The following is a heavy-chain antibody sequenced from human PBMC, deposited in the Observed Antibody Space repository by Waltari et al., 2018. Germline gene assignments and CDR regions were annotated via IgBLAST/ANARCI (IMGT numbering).Heavy chain of an antibody. D-gene: IGHD5-12*01. CDR3: ATYIGASVGTAAFDV. CDR1: GVSITSNRHY. Sequence: QMQLQESGPRLVRPSETLSLICRDSGVSITSNRHYWAWIRQSPGQGLEWIGTVSYSGTTYINPSLKSRVSVSRDTSKNQVSLILGSVTAADMAVYYCATYIGASVGTAAFDVWGQGTMVTVSS. V-gene: IGHV4-39*01. CDR2: VSYSGTT. J-gene: IGHJ3*01.